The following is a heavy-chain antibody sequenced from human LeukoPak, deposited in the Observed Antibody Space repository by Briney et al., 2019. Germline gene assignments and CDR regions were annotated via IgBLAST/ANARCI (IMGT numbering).Heavy chain of an antibody. V-gene: IGHV3-48*03. J-gene: IGHJ4*02. CDR3: AREALTETTFGPYDY. CDR2: ISSSGSTK. CDR1: GFTFSSYE. D-gene: IGHD4-17*01. Sequence: PGGSLRLSCVVSGFTFSSYEMNWVRQAPGKGLEWVSYISSSGSTKYYADSVMGRFTLSRDNAKKSLFLQMNGLRADDTAVYYCAREALTETTFGPYDYWGQGTLVTVSS.